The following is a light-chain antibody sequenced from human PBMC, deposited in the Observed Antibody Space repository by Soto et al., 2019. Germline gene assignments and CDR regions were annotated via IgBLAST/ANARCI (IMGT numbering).Light chain of an antibody. CDR3: CSYAGSSVYV. Sequence: QSVLTQVASVSGSPGQSITISCTGTSSDVGTFNLVPWYQQHPGKAPRLMIYEVIKRPSGVSNRFSGSKSGNTASLTISGLQAEDEADYYYCSYAGSSVYVFGTGTKVTVL. CDR1: SSDVGTFNL. J-gene: IGLJ1*01. V-gene: IGLV2-23*02. CDR2: EVI.